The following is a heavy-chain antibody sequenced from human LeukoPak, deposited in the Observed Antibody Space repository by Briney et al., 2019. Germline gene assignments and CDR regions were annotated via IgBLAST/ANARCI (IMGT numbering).Heavy chain of an antibody. J-gene: IGHJ6*02. D-gene: IGHD2-15*01. CDR2: ISGSGGST. CDR3: AKDKGSYCSGGSCYYYYGMDV. Sequence: GGSLRLSCAASGFTFSSYAMSWVRQAPGKGLEWVSAISGSGGSTYYADSVKGRFTIFRDNSKNTLYLQMNSLRAEDTAVYYCAKDKGSYCSGGSCYYYYGMDVWGQGTTVTVSS. V-gene: IGHV3-23*01. CDR1: GFTFSSYA.